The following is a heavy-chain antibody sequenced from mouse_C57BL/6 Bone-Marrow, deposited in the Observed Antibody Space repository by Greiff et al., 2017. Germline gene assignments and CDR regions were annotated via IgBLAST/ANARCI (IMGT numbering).Heavy chain of an antibody. D-gene: IGHD1-1*01. CDR1: GFTFSDAW. V-gene: IGHV6-6*01. J-gene: IGHJ4*01. Sequence: EVKVVESGGGLVQPGGSMKLSCAASGFTFSDAWMDWVRQSPEKGLEWVAEIRNKANNHATYYAESVKGRFTISRDDSKSSVYLQMNSLRAEDTGIYYCTRITTVVVLYAMDYWGQGTSVTVSS. CDR3: TRITTVVVLYAMDY. CDR2: IRNKANNHAT.